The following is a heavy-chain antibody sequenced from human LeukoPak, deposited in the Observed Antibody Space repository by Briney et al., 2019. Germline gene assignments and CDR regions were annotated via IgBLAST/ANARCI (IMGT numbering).Heavy chain of an antibody. J-gene: IGHJ4*02. Sequence: PSETLSLTCTVSGGSISSYDWSWIRQPPGKGLEWVGYIYYGGSTNYNPSLKSRVTISGDTSKKQFSLKLSSVTAADTAVYYCARRPFHADKFGEAYWGQGTLVTVSS. D-gene: IGHD3-10*01. CDR2: IYYGGST. V-gene: IGHV4-59*12. CDR3: ARRPFHADKFGEAY. CDR1: GGSISSYD.